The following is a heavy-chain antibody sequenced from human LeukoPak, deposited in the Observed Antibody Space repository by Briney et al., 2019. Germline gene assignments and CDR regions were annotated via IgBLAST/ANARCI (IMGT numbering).Heavy chain of an antibody. D-gene: IGHD3-10*01. J-gene: IGHJ4*02. V-gene: IGHV3-7*01. CDR2: IKQDGSEQ. CDR1: GFTLRFYW. Sequence: GGSLRLSCGASGFTLRFYWMSWVRQAPGKGLEWVANIKQDGSEQYHVESVKGRSTISRDNAKNSLYLQMNSLRAEDTAVYYCAKGPEVRGVIVILKTGEKGALDYWGQGTLVTVSS. CDR3: AKGPEVRGVIVILKTGEKGALDY.